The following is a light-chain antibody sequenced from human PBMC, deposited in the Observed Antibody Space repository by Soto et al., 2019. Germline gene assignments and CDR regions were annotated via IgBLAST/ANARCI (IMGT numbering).Light chain of an antibody. J-gene: IGKJ1*01. Sequence: EIMMPQSPATLSVSPGERATLSCRASQSVSSSLAWYQQKPGQAPRLLIYGASNRATGIPDRFSGSGSGTDFTLTISRLEPEDFAVYYCQQYGSSGTFGQGTKVDI. CDR1: QSVSSS. CDR2: GAS. V-gene: IGKV3-20*01. CDR3: QQYGSSGT.